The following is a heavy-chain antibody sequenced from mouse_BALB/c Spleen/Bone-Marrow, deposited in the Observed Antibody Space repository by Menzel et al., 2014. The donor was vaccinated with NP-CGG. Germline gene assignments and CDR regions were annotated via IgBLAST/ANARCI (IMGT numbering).Heavy chain of an antibody. CDR1: GFTFSSFG. D-gene: IGHD2-2*01. Sequence: EVKLVESGGGLVQPGGSRKLSCAASGFTFSSFGMHWVRQAPGKGLEWVAYISSGSSIIYYADTVKGRFTISRDNPKNTLFLQMTSLRSEDTAMYYCARYGYYDAMDYWGQGTSVTVSS. J-gene: IGHJ4*01. CDR3: ARYGYYDAMDY. CDR2: ISSGSSII. V-gene: IGHV5-17*02.